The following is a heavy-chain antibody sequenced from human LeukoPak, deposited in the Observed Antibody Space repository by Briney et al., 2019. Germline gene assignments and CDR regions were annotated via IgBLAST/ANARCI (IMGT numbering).Heavy chain of an antibody. CDR1: GGSLSDHY. CDR2: IYYSGST. J-gene: IGHJ4*02. Sequence: PSEALSLTCAVYGGSLSDHYWSWIRQPPGKGLEWIGNIYYSGSTYCNPSLKSRVTISVDTSKNQFSLKLSSVTAEDTAVYYCARQTSYLYFDNWGQGTLATVSS. CDR3: ARQTSYLYFDN. V-gene: IGHV4-34*01.